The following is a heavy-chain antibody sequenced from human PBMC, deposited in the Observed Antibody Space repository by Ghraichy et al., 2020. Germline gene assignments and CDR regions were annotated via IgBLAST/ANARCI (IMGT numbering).Heavy chain of an antibody. D-gene: IGHD2-2*01. J-gene: IGHJ4*02. CDR3: ARYGGTSCPGFDY. CDR1: GGSISSSSYY. V-gene: IGHV4-39*01. CDR2: IYYSGST. Sequence: SETLSLTCTVSGGSISSSSYYWGWIRQPPGKGLEWIGSIYYSGSTYYNPSLKSRVTISVDTSKNQFSLKLSSVTAADTAVYYCARYGGTSCPGFDYWGQGTLVTVSS.